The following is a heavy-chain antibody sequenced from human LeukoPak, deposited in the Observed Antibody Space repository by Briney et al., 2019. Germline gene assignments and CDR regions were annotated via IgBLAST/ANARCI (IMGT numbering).Heavy chain of an antibody. CDR2: INHSGST. CDR1: GGSISSSSYY. V-gene: IGHV4-39*01. CDR3: ARHRPNY. Sequence: SETLSLTCIVSGGSISSSSYYWSWIRQPPGKGLEWIGEINHSGSTNYNPSLKSRVTISVDTSKNQFSLKLSSVTAADTAVYYCARHRPNYWGQGTLVTVSS. J-gene: IGHJ4*02.